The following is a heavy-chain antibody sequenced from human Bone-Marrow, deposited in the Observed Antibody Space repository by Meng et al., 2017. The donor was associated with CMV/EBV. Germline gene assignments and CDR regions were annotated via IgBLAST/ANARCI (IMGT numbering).Heavy chain of an antibody. J-gene: IGHJ1*01. Sequence: ESLKISCEASGFIFFDFGMSWVRQAPGKGLEWVSGITWNGDATGYADSVKGRFTISRDNSNNKMYLQMNSLRAEDTAVYYRARDRIPDIVVVPATPTFQHWGQGTLVTVSS. CDR2: ITWNGDAT. D-gene: IGHD2-2*01. CDR1: GFIFFDFG. CDR3: ARDRIPDIVVVPATPTFQH. V-gene: IGHV3-20*04.